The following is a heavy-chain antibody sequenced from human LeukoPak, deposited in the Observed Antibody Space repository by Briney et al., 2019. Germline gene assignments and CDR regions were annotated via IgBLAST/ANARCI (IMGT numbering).Heavy chain of an antibody. CDR2: IIPIFGTA. D-gene: IGHD3-22*01. V-gene: IGHV1-69*06. Sequence: EASVTVSCTASGGTFSSYAISWVRQAPGQGLEWMGGIIPIFGTANYAQKFQGRVTMTEDTSTDTAYMELSSLRSEDTAVYYCATGFFTMMELWGQGTLVTVSS. J-gene: IGHJ4*02. CDR1: GGTFSSYA. CDR3: ATGFFTMMEL.